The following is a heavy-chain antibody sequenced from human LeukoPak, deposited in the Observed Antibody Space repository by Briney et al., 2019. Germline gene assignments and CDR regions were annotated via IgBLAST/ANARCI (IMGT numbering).Heavy chain of an antibody. CDR2: IYYSGST. J-gene: IGHJ2*01. CDR3: AEGYNWNYWYFDL. D-gene: IGHD1-20*01. CDR1: GGSISSSSYY. Sequence: SETLSLTCTVSGGSISSSSYYWGWIRQPPGTGLEWIGSIYYSGSTYYNPSLKSRVTISVDTSKNQFSLKLSSVTAADTAVYYCAEGYNWNYWYFDLWGRGTLVTVSS. V-gene: IGHV4-39*07.